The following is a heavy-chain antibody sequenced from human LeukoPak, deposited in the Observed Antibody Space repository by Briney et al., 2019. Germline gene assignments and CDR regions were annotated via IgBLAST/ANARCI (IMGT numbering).Heavy chain of an antibody. CDR1: GYTFTSYY. V-gene: IGHV1-46*01. Sequence: ASVKVSCKASGYTFTSYYMHWVRQAPGQGLEWMGIINPSGGSTSYAQKFQGGVTMTRDTSTSTVYMELSSLRSEDTAVYCCARDRVAGGYDYWGQGTLVTVSS. CDR3: ARDRVAGGYDY. D-gene: IGHD3-10*01. CDR2: INPSGGST. J-gene: IGHJ4*02.